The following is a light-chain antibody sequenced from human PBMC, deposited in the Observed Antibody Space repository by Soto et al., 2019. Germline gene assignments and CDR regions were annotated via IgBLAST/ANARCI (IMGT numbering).Light chain of an antibody. CDR2: GAS. J-gene: IGKJ1*01. Sequence: EIVMTQSPATLSVSPGERATLSCRASQSVSSNLAWYQQKPGQAPRLLIYGASTRATGIPARFSGSGSGTEFTLTISSLLSEDFAVYYCQHYNNWPPLTFGQGTKVEIK. V-gene: IGKV3-15*01. CDR1: QSVSSN. CDR3: QHYNNWPPLT.